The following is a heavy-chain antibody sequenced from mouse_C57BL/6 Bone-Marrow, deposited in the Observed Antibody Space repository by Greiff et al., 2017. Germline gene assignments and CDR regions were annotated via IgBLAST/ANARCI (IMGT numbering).Heavy chain of an antibody. CDR3: ASSYLDY. CDR1: GYAFSSSW. CDR2: IYPGDGDT. V-gene: IGHV1-82*01. J-gene: IGHJ2*01. Sequence: VQLQQSGPELVKPGASVKISCKASGYAFSSSWMNWVKQRPGQGLEWIGRIYPGDGDTNYNGKFKGKATLTADKSSSTAYMQLSSLTSEDSAVYFCASSYLDYWGQGTTLTVSS.